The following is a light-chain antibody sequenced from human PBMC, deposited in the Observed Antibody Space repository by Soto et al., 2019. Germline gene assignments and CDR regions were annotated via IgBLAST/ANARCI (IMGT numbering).Light chain of an antibody. V-gene: IGLV2-23*01. CDR2: EGT. Sequence: QPASVSGSPGQSITISCTGTSSDVGSYNLVSWYQQYPDKAPKLIIYEGTKRPSGISNRFSGSKSGNTASLTISGLQAEDEAHYHCCSYAGGGLSLWVFGGGTKLTVL. CDR1: SSDVGSYNL. J-gene: IGLJ3*02. CDR3: CSYAGGGLSLWV.